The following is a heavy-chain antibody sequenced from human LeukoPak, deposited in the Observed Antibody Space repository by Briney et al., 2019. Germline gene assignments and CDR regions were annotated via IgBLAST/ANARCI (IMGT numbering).Heavy chain of an antibody. J-gene: IGHJ6*02. Sequence: ASVKVSCKASGYTFTGYYMHWVRQAPGQGLEWMGWINPNSGGTNYAQKFQGRVTMTRDTSISTAYMELSRLRSDDTAVYYCARAMEGIAAAGAPYYYYGMDVWGQGTTVTVPS. D-gene: IGHD6-13*01. CDR3: ARAMEGIAAAGAPYYYYGMDV. V-gene: IGHV1-2*02. CDR1: GYTFTGYY. CDR2: INPNSGGT.